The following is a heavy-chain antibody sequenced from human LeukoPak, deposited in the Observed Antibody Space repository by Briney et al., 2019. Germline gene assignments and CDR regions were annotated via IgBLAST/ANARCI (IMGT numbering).Heavy chain of an antibody. J-gene: IGHJ5*02. D-gene: IGHD6-19*01. CDR1: GVSIDTYY. CDR2: IFYTGDT. Sequence: PSETLSLTCTVSGVSIDTYYWSWIRQPPGKGLEWIGCIFYTGDTNYNPSLKSRATISVDTFKNHFSLKLKSVSAADTAMYYCARTSGQWLEYNWFDPWGQGTLVTVSS. V-gene: IGHV4-59*01. CDR3: ARTSGQWLEYNWFDP.